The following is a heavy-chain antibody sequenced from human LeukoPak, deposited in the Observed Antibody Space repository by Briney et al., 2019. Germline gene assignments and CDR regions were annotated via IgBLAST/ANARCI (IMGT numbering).Heavy chain of an antibody. CDR3: ARGLIFGVVISAFDI. CDR1: GGSINNFY. J-gene: IGHJ3*02. Sequence: PSETLSLTCTVSGGSINNFYWSWFRQPPGKGLEWIGYIYETGSTIYNPSLASRSTISIDTSKSLFSLRLISVTAADTAVYYCARGLIFGVVISAFDIWGQGTMVTVSS. V-gene: IGHV4-59*01. CDR2: IYETGST. D-gene: IGHD3-3*01.